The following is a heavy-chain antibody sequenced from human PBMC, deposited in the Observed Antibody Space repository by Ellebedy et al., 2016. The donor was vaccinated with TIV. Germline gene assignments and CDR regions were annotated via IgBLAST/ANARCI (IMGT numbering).Heavy chain of an antibody. CDR3: AILGYCTNGVCSLFDY. D-gene: IGHD2-8*01. CDR2: INHSGST. J-gene: IGHJ4*02. CDR1: GGSFSGYY. Sequence: MPSETLSLTCAVYGGSFSGYYWSWIRQPPGKGLEWIGEINHSGSTNYNPSLKSRVTISVDTSKNKFSLKLSSVTAADTAVYYCAILGYCTNGVCSLFDYWGQGTLVTVSS. V-gene: IGHV4-34*01.